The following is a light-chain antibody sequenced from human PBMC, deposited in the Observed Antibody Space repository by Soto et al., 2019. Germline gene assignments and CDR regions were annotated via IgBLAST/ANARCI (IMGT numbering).Light chain of an antibody. CDR1: QSLLHSNGHNY. Sequence: DIVMTQSPLSLPVTPGEPASISCRSSQSLLHSNGHNYLDWYVQKPGQSPQLLIYLDSNRASGVPDRFSGSGSGTDFTLKISRVEAEDVGVYYCMQALQTPNTFGQGTKLEIK. V-gene: IGKV2-28*01. CDR2: LDS. J-gene: IGKJ2*01. CDR3: MQALQTPNT.